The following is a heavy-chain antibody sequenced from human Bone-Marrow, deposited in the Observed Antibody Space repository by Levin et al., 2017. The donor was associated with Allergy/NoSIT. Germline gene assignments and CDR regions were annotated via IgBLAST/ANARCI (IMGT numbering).Heavy chain of an antibody. J-gene: IGHJ3*02. CDR1: GFTFSSYS. D-gene: IGHD3-22*01. Sequence: GESLKISCAASGFTFSSYSMNWVRQAPGKGLEWVSSISSSSSYIYYADSVKGRFTISRDNAKNSLYLQMNSLRAEDTAVYYCARDDPDHYYDSSGTIWGQGTMVTVSS. CDR3: ARDDPDHYYDSSGTI. V-gene: IGHV3-21*01. CDR2: ISSSSSYI.